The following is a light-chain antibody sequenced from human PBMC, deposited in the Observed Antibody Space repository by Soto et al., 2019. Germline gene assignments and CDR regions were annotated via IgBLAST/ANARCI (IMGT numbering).Light chain of an antibody. CDR3: AAWDDSLNVPYV. CDR2: SNN. J-gene: IGLJ1*01. CDR1: SSNIGSNT. Sequence: QSVLTQPPSASGTPRQRVTISCSGSSSNIGSNTVNWYQQLPGTAPKLLIYSNNQRPSGVPDRFSGSKSGTSASLAISGLQSEDEADYYCAAWDDSLNVPYVFGTGTKVTVL. V-gene: IGLV1-44*01.